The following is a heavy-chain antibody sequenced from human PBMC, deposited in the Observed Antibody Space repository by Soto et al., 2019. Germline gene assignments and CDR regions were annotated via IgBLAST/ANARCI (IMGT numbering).Heavy chain of an antibody. D-gene: IGHD2-2*01. Sequence: EVQLVESGGGLIQPGGSLRLSCAASGFTVSSNYMSWVRQAPGKGLEWVSVIYSGGSTYYADSVKGRFTISRDNSKNTLYLQMNSLRAEDTAVYYCARDTNLVPAARGGYYYYYGMDVWGQGTTVTVSS. CDR1: GFTVSSNY. CDR3: ARDTNLVPAARGGYYYYYGMDV. CDR2: IYSGGST. V-gene: IGHV3-53*01. J-gene: IGHJ6*02.